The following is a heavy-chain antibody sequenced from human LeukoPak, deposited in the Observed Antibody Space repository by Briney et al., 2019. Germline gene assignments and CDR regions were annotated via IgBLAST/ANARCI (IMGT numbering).Heavy chain of an antibody. J-gene: IGHJ4*02. Sequence: ASVKVSCKASGYTFTGYYMHWVRQAPGQGLEWMGWINPNSGGTNYAQEFQGRVTMTRDTSISTAYMELSRLRSDDTAVYYCARGDWNYYDSSGQIDYWGQGTLVTVSS. CDR3: ARGDWNYYDSSGQIDY. D-gene: IGHD3-22*01. V-gene: IGHV1-2*02. CDR1: GYTFTGYY. CDR2: INPNSGGT.